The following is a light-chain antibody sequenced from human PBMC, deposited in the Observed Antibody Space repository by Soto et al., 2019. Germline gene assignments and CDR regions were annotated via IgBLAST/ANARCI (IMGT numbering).Light chain of an antibody. V-gene: IGKV3-15*01. Sequence: EIVMTQSPATLSVSPGERATLSCRASQSVSSKLAWYQQKPGQAPRLLIFGASTRATGIPARFSGSGSGTEFTLTISSLQSEDFAVYYCHQYNNWPRTFGPGTNVDIK. CDR3: HQYNNWPRT. J-gene: IGKJ3*01. CDR2: GAS. CDR1: QSVSSK.